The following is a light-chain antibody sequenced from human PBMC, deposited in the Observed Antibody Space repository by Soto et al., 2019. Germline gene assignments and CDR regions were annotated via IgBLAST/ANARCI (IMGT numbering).Light chain of an antibody. Sequence: DIQMTQSPSSLSASAGDRVTITCRASQSISTYLNWLQQKPGKAPEVLISATSTLQSGVPARFSGSGSGTEFTLTISSLQPEDVATYYCQQTYSSVLSFGGGTKVEIK. V-gene: IGKV1-39*01. J-gene: IGKJ4*01. CDR2: ATS. CDR1: QSISTY. CDR3: QQTYSSVLS.